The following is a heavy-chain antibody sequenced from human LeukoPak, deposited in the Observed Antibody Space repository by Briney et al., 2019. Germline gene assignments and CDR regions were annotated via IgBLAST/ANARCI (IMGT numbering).Heavy chain of an antibody. CDR1: GYTFTGYY. CDR2: INPNSGGT. V-gene: IGHV1-2*02. CDR3: ARDHRYDLWRGLFFDY. D-gene: IGHD3-3*01. Sequence: ASVKVSCKASGYTFTGYYMHWVRQAPGQGLEWMGWINPNSGGTNYAQKFQGRVTMTRDTSISTAYMELSRLRSDDTAVYYCARDHRYDLWRGLFFDYWGQGTLVTVSS. J-gene: IGHJ4*02.